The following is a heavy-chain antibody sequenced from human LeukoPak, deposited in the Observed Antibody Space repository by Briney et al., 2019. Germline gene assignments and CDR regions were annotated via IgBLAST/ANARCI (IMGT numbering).Heavy chain of an antibody. CDR1: GFTFSSYG. J-gene: IGHJ3*02. CDR3: ATGQLVLDAFDI. D-gene: IGHD6-13*01. V-gene: IGHV3-30*03. Sequence: PGGSLRLSCAASGFTFSSYGMHWVRQAPGKGLEWVAVISYDGSNKYYSDSVKGRFTISRDNSKNTLYLQMNSLRAEDTAVYYCATGQLVLDAFDIWGQGTMVTASS. CDR2: ISYDGSNK.